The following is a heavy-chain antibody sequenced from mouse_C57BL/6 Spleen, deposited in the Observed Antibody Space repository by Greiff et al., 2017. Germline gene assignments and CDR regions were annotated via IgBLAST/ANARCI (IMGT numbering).Heavy chain of an antibody. CDR2: INPSTGGT. CDR3: ASGWLLRQESMDY. D-gene: IGHD2-3*01. CDR1: GYSFTGYY. V-gene: IGHV1-42*01. Sequence: EVQLQQSGPELVKPGASVKISCKASGYSFTGYYMNWVKQSPEKSLEWIGEINPSTGGTTYNQKFKAKATLTVYKSSSTAYMQLKSLTSEDAAFYYCASGWLLRQESMDYWGQGTSVTVSS. J-gene: IGHJ4*01.